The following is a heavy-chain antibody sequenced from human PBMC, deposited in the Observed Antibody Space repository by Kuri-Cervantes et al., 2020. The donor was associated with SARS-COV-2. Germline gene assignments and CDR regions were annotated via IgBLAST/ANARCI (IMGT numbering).Heavy chain of an antibody. Sequence: SVKVSCKASGGTFSSYAISWVRQAPGQGLEWMGGIIPIFGTANHAQKFQGRVTITADKSTSTAYMELSSLRSEDTAVYYCARSHGGVAAPKNYYYYGMDVWGQGTTVTVSS. CDR2: IIPIFGTA. J-gene: IGHJ6*02. CDR1: GGTFSSYA. CDR3: ARSHGGVAAPKNYYYYGMDV. D-gene: IGHD2-15*01. V-gene: IGHV1-69*06.